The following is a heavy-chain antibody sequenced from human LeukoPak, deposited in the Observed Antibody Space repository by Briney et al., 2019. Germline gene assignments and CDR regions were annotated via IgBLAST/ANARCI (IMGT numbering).Heavy chain of an antibody. D-gene: IGHD6-13*01. CDR1: GFSFSNYW. CDR3: ASGYSSSWQNWFDS. V-gene: IGHV3-74*01. Sequence: GGSLRLSCAASGFSFSNYWMHWVRQAPGKGLVWVSRINRDGSSTTYTDSVKGRFTISRDNAKNTLYLQMNSLRAEDTAVYYCASGYSSSWQNWFDSWGQGTLVTVSS. J-gene: IGHJ5*01. CDR2: INRDGSST.